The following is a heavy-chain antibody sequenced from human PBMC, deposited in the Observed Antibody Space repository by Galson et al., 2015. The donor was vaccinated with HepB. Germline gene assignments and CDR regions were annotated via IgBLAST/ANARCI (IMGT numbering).Heavy chain of an antibody. CDR3: TRFVQTAMP. CDR1: GFTFSDSA. J-gene: IGHJ5*02. CDR2: IRSKANSYAT. Sequence: SLRLSCAVSGFTFSDSAIHWVRQASGKGLEWVGRIRSKANSYATEYAASVKGRFTISRDDSKNTAYLQMNSLKTEDTAVYYCTRFVQTAMPWGQGTLVTVSS. V-gene: IGHV3-73*01. D-gene: IGHD2-21*02.